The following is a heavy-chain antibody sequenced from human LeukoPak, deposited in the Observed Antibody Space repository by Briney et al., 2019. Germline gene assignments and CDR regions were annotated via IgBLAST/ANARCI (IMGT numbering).Heavy chain of an antibody. D-gene: IGHD4-11*01. Sequence: GGSLRLSCAASGFTFSRYGMHWVRQAPGKGLEWVAVIWYDGSKTYYADSVKGRFTISRDDSRSTLYLQMSSLRAQDTALYYCARDVGTNNYRLDYWGQGSLVTVSS. CDR1: GFTFSRYG. CDR2: IWYDGSKT. J-gene: IGHJ4*02. CDR3: ARDVGTNNYRLDY. V-gene: IGHV3-33*01.